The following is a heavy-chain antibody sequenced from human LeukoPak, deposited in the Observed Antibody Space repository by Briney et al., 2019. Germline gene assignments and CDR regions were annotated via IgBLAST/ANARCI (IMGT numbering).Heavy chain of an antibody. CDR2: ISDDGSYT. CDR1: GFSFSSHW. Sequence: GGSLRLSCAASGFSFSSHWVHWVRQAPGKGLVWVSRISDDGSYTSNVDSVKGRFTISRDNSKNTLYLQMNSLRAEDTAVYYCAGRRYCSGGSCYSEGAFDIWGQGTMVTVSS. J-gene: IGHJ3*02. D-gene: IGHD2-15*01. V-gene: IGHV3-74*01. CDR3: AGRRYCSGGSCYSEGAFDI.